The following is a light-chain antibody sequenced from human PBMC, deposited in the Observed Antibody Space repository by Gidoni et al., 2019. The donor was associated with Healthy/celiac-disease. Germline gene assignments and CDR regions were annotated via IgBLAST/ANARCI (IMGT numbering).Light chain of an antibody. V-gene: IGKV1-39*01. Sequence: DIQMTQPPSSLSASVGDRVTIPCRASQSITSYLNWYQQKPGKAPKFLIYAASSLQSGVPSRFSGSGAGTDFTLTISSLQPEDFATYYCQQSYSTLWTFXQXTKVEIK. CDR3: QQSYSTLWT. J-gene: IGKJ1*01. CDR2: AAS. CDR1: QSITSY.